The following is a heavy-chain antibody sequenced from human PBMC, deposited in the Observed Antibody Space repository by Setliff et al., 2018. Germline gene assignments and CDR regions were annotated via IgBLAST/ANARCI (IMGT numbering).Heavy chain of an antibody. CDR1: GGSISSGSYY. CDR3: ARGAPGWELLSWFDP. J-gene: IGHJ5*02. Sequence: PSETLSLTCTVSGGSISSGSYYWSWTRQPAGKGLEWIGRIYSSGSTKYNPSLKSRVTISGDTSKNQFSLKLSSVTAADTAVYYCARGAPGWELLSWFDPWGQGTLVTVSS. D-gene: IGHD1-26*01. CDR2: IYSSGST. V-gene: IGHV4-61*02.